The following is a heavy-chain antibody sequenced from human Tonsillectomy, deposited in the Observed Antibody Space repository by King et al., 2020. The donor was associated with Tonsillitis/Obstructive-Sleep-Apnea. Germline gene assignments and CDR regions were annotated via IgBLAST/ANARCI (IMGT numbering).Heavy chain of an antibody. CDR1: GFTFSSYG. D-gene: IGHD2-15*01. Sequence: VQLVESGGGVVQPGRSLRLSCAASGFTFSSYGMHWVRQAPGKGLEWVAVIWYDGSNEFYADSVRGRFTISRDNSKSTLYLQMNSLRAEDTAVYYCARESPTQYCSGGRCYSPFDYWGQGTLVTVSS. CDR2: IWYDGSNE. V-gene: IGHV3-33*01. J-gene: IGHJ4*02. CDR3: ARESPTQYCSGGRCYSPFDY.